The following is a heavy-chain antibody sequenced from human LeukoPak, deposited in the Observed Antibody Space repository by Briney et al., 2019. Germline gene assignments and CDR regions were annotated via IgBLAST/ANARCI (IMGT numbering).Heavy chain of an antibody. V-gene: IGHV3-11*04. J-gene: IGHJ4*02. CDR2: ISSSGSTI. CDR1: GFTFSDYY. CDR3: AREDDWNYFHFFDY. D-gene: IGHD1-7*01. Sequence: GGSLRLSCAASGFTFSDYYMSWIRQAPGKGLEWVSYISSSGSTIYYADSVKGRFTISRDNAKNSLYLQMNSLRAEDTAVYYCAREDDWNYFHFFDYWGQGTLVTVSS.